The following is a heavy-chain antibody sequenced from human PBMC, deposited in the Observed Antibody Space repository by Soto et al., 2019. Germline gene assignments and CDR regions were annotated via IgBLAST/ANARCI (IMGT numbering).Heavy chain of an antibody. CDR3: AKDNCVNTSCYRLYNMFDP. D-gene: IGHD2-2*01. V-gene: IGHV3-30*18. J-gene: IGHJ5*02. CDR2: IAYDGSNK. CDR1: GFTFSSYG. Sequence: QVQLVESGGGVVQPGRSLRLSCVASGFTFSSYGMHWVRQAPGKGLEWVAVIAYDGSNKYYADSVKGRFTISRDNSKNTQYLQMNSLRAEDTAVYYCAKDNCVNTSCYRLYNMFDPWGQGTLVTVSS.